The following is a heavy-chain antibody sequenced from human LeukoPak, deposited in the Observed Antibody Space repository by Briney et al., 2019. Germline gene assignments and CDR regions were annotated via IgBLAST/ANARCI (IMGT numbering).Heavy chain of an antibody. D-gene: IGHD2-15*01. CDR3: AGMSCSGGSRYFDY. V-gene: IGHV5-51*01. CDR1: GSSFTTYW. Sequence: GQSLKISCKGSGSSFTTYWIGWVRQMPGKGLELMGIIYPGDSDTRYSPSFQGQVTISADKSISAAYLQWSSLKASDTAMYYCAGMSCSGGSRYFDYWGQGTLVTVPS. J-gene: IGHJ4*02. CDR2: IYPGDSDT.